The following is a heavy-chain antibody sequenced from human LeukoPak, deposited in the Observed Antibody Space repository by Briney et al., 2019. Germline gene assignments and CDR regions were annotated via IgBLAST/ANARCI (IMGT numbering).Heavy chain of an antibody. CDR2: IKSKTDGGTT. CDR3: TTGDYDNLTGYSD. D-gene: IGHD3-9*01. V-gene: IGHV3-15*01. J-gene: IGHJ4*02. Sequence: GGSLRLSCAASGFTFSNAWMSWVRQAPGKGLEWVGRIKSKTDGGTTDYAAPVKGRFTISRDDSKNTLYLQMNSLKTEDTAVYYCTTGDYDNLTGYSDWGPGTLVTVSS. CDR1: GFTFSNAW.